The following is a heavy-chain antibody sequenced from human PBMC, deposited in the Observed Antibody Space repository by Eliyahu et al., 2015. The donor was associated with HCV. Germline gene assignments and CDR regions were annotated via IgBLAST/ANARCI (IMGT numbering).Heavy chain of an antibody. CDR3: ARRGIIGYCGGDCYGDAFDI. J-gene: IGHJ3*02. CDR1: GGSISSYY. V-gene: IGHV4-59*08. CDR2: IYYSGST. Sequence: QVQLQESGPGLVKPSETLSLTCXVSGGSISSYYLXWIRQPPGKGLEWIGYIYYSGSTNYNPSLKSRVTISVDTSKNQFSLKLSSVTAADTAVYYCARRGIIGYCGGDCYGDAFDIWGQGTMVTVSS. D-gene: IGHD2-21*02.